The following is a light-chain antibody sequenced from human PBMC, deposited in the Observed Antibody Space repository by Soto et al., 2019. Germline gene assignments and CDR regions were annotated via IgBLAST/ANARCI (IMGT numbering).Light chain of an antibody. Sequence: QSALTKPASVSASPGQSITISCTGTSSDIGAYNSVSWYQQHPGNAPQLMIYDGSYRPSGISSRFSGSKSGNTASLTISGLQADDDGHYYCASYTSARIRVFGGGTKLTVL. CDR3: ASYTSARIRV. J-gene: IGLJ2*01. CDR2: DGS. CDR1: SSDIGAYNS. V-gene: IGLV2-14*01.